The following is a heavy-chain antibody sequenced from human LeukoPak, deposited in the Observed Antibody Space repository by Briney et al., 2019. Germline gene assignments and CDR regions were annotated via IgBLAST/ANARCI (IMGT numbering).Heavy chain of an antibody. Sequence: SETLSLTCTVSGGSISSYYWSWIRQPPGKGLEWIGYIYYSGSTNYNPSLKSRVTISVDTSKNQFSLKLSSVTAADTAVYYCARAGRRWLQLAHFDYWGQGTLVTVSS. CDR1: GGSISSYY. V-gene: IGHV4-59*12. D-gene: IGHD5-24*01. CDR3: ARAGRRWLQLAHFDY. CDR2: IYYSGST. J-gene: IGHJ4*02.